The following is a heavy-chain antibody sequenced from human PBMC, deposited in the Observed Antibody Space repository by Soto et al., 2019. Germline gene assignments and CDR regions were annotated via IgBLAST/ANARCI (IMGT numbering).Heavy chain of an antibody. J-gene: IGHJ4*02. CDR3: ARATIFGVVINYFDY. CDR1: GYTFTSYY. Sequence: ASVKVSCKASGYTFTSYYMHWVRQAPGQGLEWMGIINPSGGSTSYAQKFQGRVTMTRDTSTSTVYMELSSLRSEDTAVYYCARATIFGVVINYFDYWGQGTLVTV. V-gene: IGHV1-46*03. CDR2: INPSGGST. D-gene: IGHD3-3*01.